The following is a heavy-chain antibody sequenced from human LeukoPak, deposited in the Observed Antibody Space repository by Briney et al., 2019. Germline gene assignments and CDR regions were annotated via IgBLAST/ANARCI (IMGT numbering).Heavy chain of an antibody. CDR1: GGTFSSYA. J-gene: IGHJ1*01. D-gene: IGHD2-21*02. V-gene: IGHV1-69*06. CDR2: IIPIFGTA. Sequence: SVKVSCKASGGTFSSYAISWVRQAPGQGLEWMGGIIPIFGTANYAQKFQGRVTITADKSTSTAYMELSSLRSEDTAVYYCASDCGGDCYPPAEYFQHWGQGTLVTVPS. CDR3: ASDCGGDCYPPAEYFQH.